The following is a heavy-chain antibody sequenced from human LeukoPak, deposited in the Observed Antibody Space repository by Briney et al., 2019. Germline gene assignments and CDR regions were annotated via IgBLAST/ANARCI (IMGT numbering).Heavy chain of an antibody. V-gene: IGHV3-64*01. D-gene: IGHD1-26*01. Sequence: GGALRVSCAASGFTFSSYGMHWVRQAPGKGLEYGSAISSNGGSTYYANSVKGGFTISRDNSKNTLYLQMGSLRAEDMALYYSARPEGSGSYWGYDAFDIWGQGTMVTVSS. CDR2: ISSNGGST. CDR3: ARPEGSGSYWGYDAFDI. J-gene: IGHJ3*02. CDR1: GFTFSSYG.